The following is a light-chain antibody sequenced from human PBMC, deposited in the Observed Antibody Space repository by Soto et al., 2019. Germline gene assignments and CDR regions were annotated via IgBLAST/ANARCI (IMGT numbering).Light chain of an antibody. CDR2: EVS. J-gene: IGLJ3*02. V-gene: IGLV2-8*01. CDR3: NSYAGSNNGV. Sequence: QSALTQPPSASGSPGQSVTISCTGTSSDVGGYKYVSWYQQHPGKAPKLMIYEVSKRPSGVPDRFSGSKSGNTASLTVSGLQAEDEADYYCNSYAGSNNGVFGGGTKLTVL. CDR1: SSDVGGYKY.